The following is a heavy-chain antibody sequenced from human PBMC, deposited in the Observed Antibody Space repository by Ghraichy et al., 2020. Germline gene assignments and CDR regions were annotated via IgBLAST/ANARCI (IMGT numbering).Heavy chain of an antibody. CDR3: ARDESEFMITLFDY. CDR1: GFTFSNYA. D-gene: IGHD3-16*01. CDR2: ISSTGAGT. J-gene: IGHJ4*02. V-gene: IGHV3-23*01. Sequence: GESLNISCTASGFTFSNYAMNWVRQAPGKGLEWGSGISSTGAGTYYADSVEGRFTISRDNSKNTLLLQMSSLRAEDTAIYYCARDESEFMITLFDYWGQGTLVTVSS.